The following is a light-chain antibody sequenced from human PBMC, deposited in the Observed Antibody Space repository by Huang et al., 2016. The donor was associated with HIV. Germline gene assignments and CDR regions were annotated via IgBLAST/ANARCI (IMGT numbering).Light chain of an antibody. CDR1: QSVLHSSNKNDY. V-gene: IGKV4-1*01. Sequence: DIVMNQSPDSLAVSLGERATINCKSSQSVLHSSNKNDYLAWDQQKPGQPPKLLIYWASTRESGVPDRFSGSGSGTDFTLTISSLQAEDVAVYYCQQYYDTPALTFGGGTKVEIK. CDR3: QQYYDTPALT. J-gene: IGKJ4*01. CDR2: WAS.